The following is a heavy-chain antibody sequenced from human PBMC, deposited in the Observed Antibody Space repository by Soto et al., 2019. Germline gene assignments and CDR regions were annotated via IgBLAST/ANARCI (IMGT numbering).Heavy chain of an antibody. CDR1: GFTFSSYA. Sequence: QVQLVESGGGVVQPGRSLRLSCAASGFTFSSYAMHWVRQAPGKGLEWVADISYDGSNKYYADSVQGRFTISRDNSKNTLYLQMNSLRAEDTAVYYCARDRGYSYGRRLDYWGQGTLVTVSS. V-gene: IGHV3-30-3*01. D-gene: IGHD5-18*01. CDR3: ARDRGYSYGRRLDY. J-gene: IGHJ4*02. CDR2: ISYDGSNK.